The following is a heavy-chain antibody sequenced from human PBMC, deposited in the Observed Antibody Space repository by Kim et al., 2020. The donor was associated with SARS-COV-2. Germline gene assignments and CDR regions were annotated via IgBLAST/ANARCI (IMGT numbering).Heavy chain of an antibody. D-gene: IGHD5-12*01. CDR2: IYYSGST. CDR3: ARVGGSGYDLYYFGY. V-gene: IGHV4-59*13. J-gene: IGHJ4*02. Sequence: SETLSLTCTVSGGSISSYYWSWIRQPRGKGLEWIGYIYYSGSTNYNPSLKSRVTISVDTSKNQFSLKLSSVTAADTAVYYCARVGGSGYDLYYFGYWGQGTRVTVSS. CDR1: GGSISSYY.